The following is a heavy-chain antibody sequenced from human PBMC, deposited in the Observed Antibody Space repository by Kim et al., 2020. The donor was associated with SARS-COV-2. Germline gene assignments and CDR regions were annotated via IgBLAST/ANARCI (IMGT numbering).Heavy chain of an antibody. J-gene: IGHJ4*02. Sequence: GGSLRLSCVASEFTFRDYAMHWVRQAPGKGLEWVSGISWNSGTLGYAYSVKGRFTISRDNAKNSLYLEMNSLRAEDTALYYCAKAYCSSTNCYIVYWGQGTLVSVSS. CDR1: EFTFRDYA. CDR2: ISWNSGTL. D-gene: IGHD2-2*02. CDR3: AKAYCSSTNCYIVY. V-gene: IGHV3-9*01.